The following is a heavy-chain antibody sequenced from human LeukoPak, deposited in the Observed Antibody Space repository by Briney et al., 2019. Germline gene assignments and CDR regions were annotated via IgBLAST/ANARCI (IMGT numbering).Heavy chain of an antibody. CDR1: GFTFSSYG. Sequence: QPGGSLRLSCAASGFTFSSYGMHWVRQAPGKGLEWVAFIRYDGSIKYYADSVKGRFTISRDSSKNTLYLQMSSLRTEDTAVYYCAREGGTLSTSPTLDYWGQGTLVTVPS. CDR3: AREGGTLSTSPTLDY. V-gene: IGHV3-30*02. D-gene: IGHD1-1*01. J-gene: IGHJ4*02. CDR2: IRYDGSIK.